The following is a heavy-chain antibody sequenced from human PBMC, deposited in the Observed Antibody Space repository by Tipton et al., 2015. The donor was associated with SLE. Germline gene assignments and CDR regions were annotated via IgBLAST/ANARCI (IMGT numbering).Heavy chain of an antibody. CDR1: GYSISSGYY. CDR2: INHSGST. Sequence: TLSLTCTVSGYSISSGYYWSWIRQPPGKGLEWIGEINHSGSTNYNPSLKSRVTISVDTSKNQFSLKLSSVTAADTAVYYCAREVEYYYGSGSLNWFDPWGQGTLVTVSS. J-gene: IGHJ5*02. D-gene: IGHD3-10*01. CDR3: AREVEYYYGSGSLNWFDP. V-gene: IGHV4-38-2*02.